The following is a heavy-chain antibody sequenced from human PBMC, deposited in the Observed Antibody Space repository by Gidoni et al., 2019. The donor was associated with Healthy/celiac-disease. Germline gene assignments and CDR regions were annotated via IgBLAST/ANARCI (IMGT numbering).Heavy chain of an antibody. CDR2: ISSSSSTI. V-gene: IGHV3-48*01. Sequence: EVQLVESGGGLVQPGGSLRLSCAASGFTFSSYSMNWVRQAPGKGLEWVSYISSSSSTIYYADSVKGRFTISRDNAKNSLYLQMNSLRAEDTAVYYCARCPHSRDWLFEVYFDYWGQGTLVTVSS. J-gene: IGHJ4*02. CDR1: GFTFSSYS. CDR3: ARCPHSRDWLFEVYFDY. D-gene: IGHD3-9*01.